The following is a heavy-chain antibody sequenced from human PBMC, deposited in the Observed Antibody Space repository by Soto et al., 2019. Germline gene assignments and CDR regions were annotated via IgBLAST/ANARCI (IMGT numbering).Heavy chain of an antibody. CDR1: GFTLSSYA. Sequence: GGSLRLSCAASGFTLSSYAMHWVRQAPGKGLEWVAVISYDGSDKYYADSVKGRFTISRDNSKNTLYLQMSSLRAEDTAVYYCARGGVAGEDYYYYGMDVWGQGTTVTVSS. CDR2: ISYDGSDK. D-gene: IGHD6-13*01. CDR3: ARGGVAGEDYYYYGMDV. J-gene: IGHJ6*02. V-gene: IGHV3-30-3*01.